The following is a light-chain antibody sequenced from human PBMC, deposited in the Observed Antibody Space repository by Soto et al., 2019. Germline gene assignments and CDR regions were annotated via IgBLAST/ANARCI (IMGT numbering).Light chain of an antibody. CDR2: DAF. J-gene: IGKJ2*01. CDR3: QQRSGWYT. V-gene: IGKV3-11*01. Sequence: DIVLTQSPATLSLSPGERATLSCRASQSVSTYVAWYQHKPGQAPRLLVYDAFNRTTGIPARFSGSGSGTDFTLTISGLEPEDFAIYYCQQRSGWYTFGQGTKLEIK. CDR1: QSVSTY.